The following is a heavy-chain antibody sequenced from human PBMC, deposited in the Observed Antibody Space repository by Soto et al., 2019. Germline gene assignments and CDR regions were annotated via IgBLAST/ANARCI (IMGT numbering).Heavy chain of an antibody. V-gene: IGHV3-64*01. CDR1: GFTFSSYA. CDR3: AREKYSSSWYYFDY. CDR2: ISSNGGST. Sequence: EVQLVESGGGLVQPGGSLRLSCAASGFTFSSYAMHWVRQAPGKGLEYVSAISSNGGSTYYANSVKGRFTISRDNSKNTLYLQMGRLRAADMDVYYCAREKYSSSWYYFDYWGQGTLVTVSS. J-gene: IGHJ4*02. D-gene: IGHD6-13*01.